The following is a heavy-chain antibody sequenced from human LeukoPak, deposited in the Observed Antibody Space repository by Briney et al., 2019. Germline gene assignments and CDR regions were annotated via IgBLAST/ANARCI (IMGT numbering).Heavy chain of an antibody. D-gene: IGHD2-15*01. Sequence: WIRQPPGKGLEWLGNIFYSGNTYYNPSLKSRVTISVDTSKNQFSLHLSSVTAADTAVYYCARHRGGSSFLGYWGQGTLVTVSS. V-gene: IGHV4-39*01. CDR2: IFYSGNT. CDR3: ARHRGGSSFLGY. J-gene: IGHJ4*02.